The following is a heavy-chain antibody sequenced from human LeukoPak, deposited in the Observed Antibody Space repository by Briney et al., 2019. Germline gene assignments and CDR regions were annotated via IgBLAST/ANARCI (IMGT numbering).Heavy chain of an antibody. CDR1: GYTFTSYG. V-gene: IGHV1-18*01. D-gene: IGHD3-9*01. CDR3: ARDFTIRGTYYDILTGYYKGSRDAFDI. CDR2: ISAYNGNT. Sequence: ASVKVSCKASGYTFTSYGISWVRPAPGQGLEWMGWISAYNGNTNYAQKLQGRVTMTTDTSTSTAYMELRSLRSDDTAVYYCARDFTIRGTYYDILTGYYKGSRDAFDIWGQGTMVTVSS. J-gene: IGHJ3*02.